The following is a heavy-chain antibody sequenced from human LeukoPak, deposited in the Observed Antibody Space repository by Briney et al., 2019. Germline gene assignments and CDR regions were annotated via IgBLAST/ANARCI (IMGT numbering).Heavy chain of an antibody. V-gene: IGHV3-23*01. J-gene: IGHJ6*03. Sequence: GGSLRLSCAASEFSFSTFSMSWVRQAPGKGLEWVSFISDTGVTTYYADSVKGRFTISRDNSKNTLYLQMNGLRVEDTAVYYCAKLGYYYYYVDVWGKGTTVTVSS. CDR2: ISDTGVTT. CDR1: EFSFSTFS. D-gene: IGHD3-16*01. CDR3: AKLGYYYYYVDV.